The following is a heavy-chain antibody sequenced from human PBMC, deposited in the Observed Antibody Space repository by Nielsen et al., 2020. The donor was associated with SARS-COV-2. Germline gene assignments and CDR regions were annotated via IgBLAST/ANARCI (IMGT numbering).Heavy chain of an antibody. J-gene: IGHJ4*02. CDR2: INPNSGGT. CDR1: GYTFTGYY. V-gene: IGHV1-2*02. CDR3: ARTGIAVAGIDFDY. Sequence: ASVKVSCKASGYTFTGYYMHWVRQVPGQGLEWMGWINPNSGGTIYAQKLQGRVTMTTDTSTSTAYMELSRLRSDDTAVYYCARTGIAVAGIDFDYWGQGTLVTVSS. D-gene: IGHD6-19*01.